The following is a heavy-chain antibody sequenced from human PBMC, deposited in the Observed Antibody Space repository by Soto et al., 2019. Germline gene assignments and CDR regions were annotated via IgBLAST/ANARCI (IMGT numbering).Heavy chain of an antibody. CDR2: IYYTGNT. J-gene: IGHJ5*02. CDR3: ARDVNRWELRGFFDP. D-gene: IGHD1-7*01. CDR1: GGSIFDYY. V-gene: IGHV4-59*01. Sequence: PSETLSLTCSVSGGSIFDYYCSFIRHAPGKGLEWIGFIYYTGNTRYNPSLGSRVTISLDTSKNQFSLKLTSATAADTAFYYCARDVNRWELRGFFDPWGRGALVTVSS.